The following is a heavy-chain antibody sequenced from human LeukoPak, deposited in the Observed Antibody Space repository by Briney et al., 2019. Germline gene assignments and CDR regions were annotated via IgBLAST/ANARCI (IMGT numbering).Heavy chain of an antibody. CDR1: GFTFSSYG. V-gene: IGHV3-30*03. J-gene: IGHJ4*02. CDR2: VSDDGSNK. Sequence: GRSLRLSCAASGFTFSSYGMHWVRQAPGKGLEWMAVVSDDGSNKYYADSVKGRFTISRDNSKNTLYLQMNSLRAEDTAVYYCARVGSSGGDFDYWGQGTLVTVSS. CDR3: ARVGSSGGDFDY. D-gene: IGHD6-19*01.